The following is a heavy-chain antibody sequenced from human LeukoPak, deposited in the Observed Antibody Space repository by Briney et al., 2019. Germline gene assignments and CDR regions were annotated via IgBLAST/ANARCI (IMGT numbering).Heavy chain of an antibody. CDR3: ARLIIGYYYYYYMDV. D-gene: IGHD3-16*02. V-gene: IGHV1-8*01. Sequence: ASVKVSCKASGYTFTSYDINWVRQATGQGLEWMGWMNPNSGNTGYAQKFQGRVTMTRNTSISTAYMELSSLRSEDTAVYYCARLIIGYYYYYYMDVWGKGTTVTISS. J-gene: IGHJ6*03. CDR2: MNPNSGNT. CDR1: GYTFTSYD.